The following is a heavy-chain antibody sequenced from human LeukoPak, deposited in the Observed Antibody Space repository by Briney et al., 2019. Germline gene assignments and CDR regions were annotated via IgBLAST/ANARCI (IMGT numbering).Heavy chain of an antibody. J-gene: IGHJ3*02. V-gene: IGHV1-2*02. D-gene: IGHD3-22*01. CDR2: INPNSGDT. Sequence: GASVNVSCKASGFTFTGYYMEWVRQAPGQGREGMGWINPNSGDTKYAQTFQGRVTVTRDTSINTAYMELSRLRSDDTAVYYCARGRGHYESSDYYYEGDAFDIWGQGTMVTVSS. CDR3: ARGRGHYESSDYYYEGDAFDI. CDR1: GFTFTGYY.